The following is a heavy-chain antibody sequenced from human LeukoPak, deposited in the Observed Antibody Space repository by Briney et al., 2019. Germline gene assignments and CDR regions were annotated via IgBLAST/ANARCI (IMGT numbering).Heavy chain of an antibody. D-gene: IGHD2-15*01. CDR2: ISSSSSYI. CDR3: ARDATHDAFDI. Sequence: GGSLRLSCAASGFTFSSYSMNWVRQAPGKGLEWVSSISSSSSYIYYADSVKGRFTISRDNAKNSLYLQVNSLRAEDTAVYYCARDATHDAFDIWGQGTMVTVSS. J-gene: IGHJ3*02. V-gene: IGHV3-21*01. CDR1: GFTFSSYS.